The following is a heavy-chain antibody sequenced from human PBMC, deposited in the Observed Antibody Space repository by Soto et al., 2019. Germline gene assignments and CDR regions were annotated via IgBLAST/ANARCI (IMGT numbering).Heavy chain of an antibody. CDR3: TRAPRQLVGAFDI. CDR1: GFTFGDYA. V-gene: IGHV3-49*04. CDR2: IRSKAYGGTT. Sequence: GGSLRLSCTAYGFTFGDYAMSWVRQAPGKGLEWVGFIRSKAYGGTTEYAASVKGRFTISRDDSKSIAYLQMNSLKTEDTAVYYCTRAPRQLVGAFDIWGQGTMVTVSS. D-gene: IGHD6-6*01. J-gene: IGHJ3*02.